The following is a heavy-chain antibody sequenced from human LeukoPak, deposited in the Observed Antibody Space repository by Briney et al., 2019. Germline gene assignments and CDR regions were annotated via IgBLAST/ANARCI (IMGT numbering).Heavy chain of an antibody. CDR2: ISGSTRYI. V-gene: IGHV3-21*01. Sequence: GGSLRLSCAASGFTFDDYGMSWVRQAPGKGLEWVSSISGSTRYIYYADSLKGRFTISRDNAKNSVYLQMNSLRVEDTAVYYCARGDMATNTYFDYWGQGTLVTVSS. CDR1: GFTFDDYG. J-gene: IGHJ4*02. CDR3: ARGDMATNTYFDY. D-gene: IGHD5-24*01.